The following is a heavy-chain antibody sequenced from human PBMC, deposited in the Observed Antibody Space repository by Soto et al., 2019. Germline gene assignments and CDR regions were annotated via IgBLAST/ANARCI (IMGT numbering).Heavy chain of an antibody. J-gene: IGHJ4*02. Sequence: PSETLSLTCAVYGGSFSGYYWSWIRQPPRKGLEWIGEINHSGSANYNPSLKSRVTISVDTSKNQFSLKLSSVTAADTAVYYCARGITMVRGVIPRPYFDYWGQGTLVTVSS. CDR2: INHSGSA. D-gene: IGHD3-10*01. CDR1: GGSFSGYY. CDR3: ARGITMVRGVIPRPYFDY. V-gene: IGHV4-34*01.